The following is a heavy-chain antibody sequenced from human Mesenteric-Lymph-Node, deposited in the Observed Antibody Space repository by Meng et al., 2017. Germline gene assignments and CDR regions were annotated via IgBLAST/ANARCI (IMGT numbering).Heavy chain of an antibody. J-gene: IGHJ4*02. CDR1: GFTVSRSY. CDR2: IYAGGST. Sequence: GGSLRLSCAASGFTVSRSYMSWVRQAPGEGLEWVSVIYAGGSTYYADSVKGRFTISRDNSRDTLYLQMNSLRAEDTAVYYCARDLKIYYYDSSGYPDYWGQGTLVTVSS. V-gene: IGHV3-66*01. D-gene: IGHD3-22*01. CDR3: ARDLKIYYYDSSGYPDY.